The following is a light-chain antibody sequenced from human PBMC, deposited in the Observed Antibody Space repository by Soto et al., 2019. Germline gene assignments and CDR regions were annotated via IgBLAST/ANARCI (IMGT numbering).Light chain of an antibody. CDR2: AAS. J-gene: IGKJ5*01. CDR1: QSISNY. CDR3: KQSYSSLN. V-gene: IGKV1-39*01. Sequence: DIQMTQSPSSLSASVGDRVTITCRASQSISNYLNWYQQKPGKAPKLLIYAASSFQSGVPSRFSGSGSGTDFTLTISSLQPEDFATYYCKQSYSSLNCGQGKRLEIK.